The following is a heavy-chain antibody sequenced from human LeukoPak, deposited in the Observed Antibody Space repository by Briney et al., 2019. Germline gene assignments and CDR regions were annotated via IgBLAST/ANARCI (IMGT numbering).Heavy chain of an antibody. CDR2: IYYSGST. D-gene: IGHD3-10*02. Sequence: SETLSLTCTVSGGSISSSSYYWGWIRQPPGKGLEWIASIYYSGSTSYNPSLSSRVSISVDTSKNQVSLKMKSVTDTDSAVYYCARHLSGTTMSHYFDFWGQGTLVPVSS. J-gene: IGHJ4*02. CDR1: GGSISSSSYY. CDR3: ARHLSGTTMSHYFDF. V-gene: IGHV4-39*01.